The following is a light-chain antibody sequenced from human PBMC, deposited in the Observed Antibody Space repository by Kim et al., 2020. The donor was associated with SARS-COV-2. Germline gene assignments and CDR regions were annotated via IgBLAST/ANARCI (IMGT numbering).Light chain of an antibody. Sequence: EIVLTQSPATLSLSPGERATLSCRASQSVNSNYLAWYQQKPGHAPRLLIYAASSRATGIPDRFSGSGSGTDFTLTISRLEAEDLAVYYCQQYGSSPITFGQGTKVEIK. CDR2: AAS. CDR1: QSVNSNY. V-gene: IGKV3-20*01. J-gene: IGKJ1*01. CDR3: QQYGSSPIT.